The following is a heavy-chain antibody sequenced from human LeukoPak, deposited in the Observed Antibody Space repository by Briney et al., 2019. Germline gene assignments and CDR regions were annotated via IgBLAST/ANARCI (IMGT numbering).Heavy chain of an antibody. CDR1: GGSISSGDYY. D-gene: IGHD2-8*01. CDR3: ARVSLPDCTNGVCYWFAPNYYYGMDV. CDR2: IYYSGST. Sequence: SETLSLTCTVSGGSISSGDYYWSWIRQPPGKGLEWIVYIYYSGSTYYNPSLKSRVTISVDTSKNQFSLKLSSVTAADTAVYYCARVSLPDCTNGVCYWFAPNYYYGMDVWGQGTTVTVSS. J-gene: IGHJ6*02. V-gene: IGHV4-30-4*01.